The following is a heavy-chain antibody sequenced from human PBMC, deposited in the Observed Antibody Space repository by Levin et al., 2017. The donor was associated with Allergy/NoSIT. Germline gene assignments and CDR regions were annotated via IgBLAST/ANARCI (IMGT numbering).Heavy chain of an antibody. V-gene: IGHV3-7*01. CDR2: IKQDGSET. Sequence: GASVKVSCAASGFTFTSFWMTWVRQAPGKGLEWVANIKQDGSETYYVDSVKGRFTISRDNAKNSVYLQMNSLRVDDTAVYYCAREEGWGYHYGVDVWGQGTTVTVSS. CDR1: GFTFTSFW. D-gene: IGHD6-19*01. J-gene: IGHJ6*02. CDR3: AREEGWGYHYGVDV.